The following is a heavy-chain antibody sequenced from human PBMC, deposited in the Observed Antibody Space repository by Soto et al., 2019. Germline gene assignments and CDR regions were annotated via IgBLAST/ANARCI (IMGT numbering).Heavy chain of an antibody. CDR2: IYPGESYT. CDR3: ARHTTESFGVVTTHLGYMDV. J-gene: IGHJ6*03. Sequence: GESLKISCKGSGYSFTSYWIGWVRQMPGKGLEWMGIIYPGESYTRYSPSFQGQVTISADKSVSTAYLQWSSLKASDIAMYYCARHTTESFGVVTTHLGYMDVWGKGTTVTVSS. V-gene: IGHV5-51*01. CDR1: GYSFTSYW. D-gene: IGHD3-3*01.